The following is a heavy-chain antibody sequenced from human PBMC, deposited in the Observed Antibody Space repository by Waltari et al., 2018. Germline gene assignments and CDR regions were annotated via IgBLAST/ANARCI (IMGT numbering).Heavy chain of an antibody. V-gene: IGHV3-23*01. CDR3: AKGHSGSPTIFGVIYYGLEV. D-gene: IGHD3-3*01. CDR2: LSGDSVST. Sequence: EVQLLESGGDLVQPGGSLGPPWVASGSICRPYAMQGAGPAPGKGLEWVSSLSGDSVSTYYADSVRGRFTIFRDNSKDTVYLQMDRLRGEDGGLYFCAKGHSGSPTIFGVIYYGLEVWGQGTTVTVSS. J-gene: IGHJ6*02. CDR1: GSICRPYA.